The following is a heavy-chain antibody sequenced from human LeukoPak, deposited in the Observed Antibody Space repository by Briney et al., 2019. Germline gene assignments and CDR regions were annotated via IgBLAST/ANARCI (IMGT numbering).Heavy chain of an antibody. CDR2: IYSGGST. J-gene: IGHJ4*02. D-gene: IGHD4-17*01. V-gene: IGHV3-53*01. Sequence: TGGSLRLSCAASGFTVSSNYMSWVRQAPGKGLEWVSVIYSGGSTYYADSVKGRFTISRDNSKNTLYLQMNSLRAEDTAVYYCARVFLGYGDYLDYWGQGTLVTVSS. CDR1: GFTVSSNY. CDR3: ARVFLGYGDYLDY.